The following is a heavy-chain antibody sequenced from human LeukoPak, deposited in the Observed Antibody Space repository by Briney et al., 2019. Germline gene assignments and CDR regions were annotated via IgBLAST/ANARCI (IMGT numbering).Heavy chain of an antibody. CDR2: IKSKTDGGTT. CDR3: TTDSGTIFYYYGMDV. D-gene: IGHD3-9*01. Sequence: GGSLRLSCAASGFTFSNAWMSWVRQAPGKGLEWVGRIKSKTDGGTTDYAAPVKGRFTISRDDSKNTLYLQMNSLKTEDTAVYYCTTDSGTIFYYYGMDVWGQGTTVTVSS. CDR1: GFTFSNAW. J-gene: IGHJ6*02. V-gene: IGHV3-15*01.